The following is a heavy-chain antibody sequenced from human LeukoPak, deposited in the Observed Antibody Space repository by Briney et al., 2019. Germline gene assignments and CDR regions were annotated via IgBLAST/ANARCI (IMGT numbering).Heavy chain of an antibody. CDR2: INPNSGGT. CDR3: ARATGDYDFWSGLDY. V-gene: IGHV1-2*02. Sequence: ASVKVSCKASGYTFTGYYMHRVRQAPGQGLEWMGWINPNSGGTNYAQKFQGRVTMTRDTSISTAYMELSRLRSDDTAVYYCARATGDYDFWSGLDYWGQGTLVTVSS. D-gene: IGHD3-3*01. J-gene: IGHJ4*02. CDR1: GYTFTGYY.